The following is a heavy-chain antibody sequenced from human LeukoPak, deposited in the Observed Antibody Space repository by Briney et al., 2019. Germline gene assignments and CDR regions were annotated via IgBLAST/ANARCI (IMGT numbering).Heavy chain of an antibody. J-gene: IGHJ5*02. CDR2: ISGSGVST. CDR3: AKDPHQLYYKRPNWFDP. V-gene: IGHV3-23*01. D-gene: IGHD3-22*01. Sequence: GXXLRLSCAASGFTFSRYAMSWVRQAPGKGREWVSAISGSGVSTYYADSVKGRFPISRDNSKNTLYLQMNSLGAEDTAVYYCAKDPHQLYYKRPNWFDPWGQGTLVTVSS. CDR1: GFTFSRYA.